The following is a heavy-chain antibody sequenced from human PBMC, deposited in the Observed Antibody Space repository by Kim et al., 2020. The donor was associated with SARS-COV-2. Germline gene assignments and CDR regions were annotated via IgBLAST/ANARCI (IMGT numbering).Heavy chain of an antibody. CDR3: ARNGLQQLEVGY. Sequence: SVKVSCKASGGTFSSYAISWVRQAPGQGLEWMGRIIPILGIANYAQKFQGRVTITADKSTSTAYMELSSLRSEDTAVYYCARNGLQQLEVGYWGQGTLVTVSS. D-gene: IGHD6-13*01. V-gene: IGHV1-69*04. J-gene: IGHJ4*02. CDR1: GGTFSSYA. CDR2: IIPILGIA.